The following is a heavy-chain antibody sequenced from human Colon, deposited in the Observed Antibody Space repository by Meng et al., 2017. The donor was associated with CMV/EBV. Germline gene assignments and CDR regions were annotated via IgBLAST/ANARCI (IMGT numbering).Heavy chain of an antibody. CDR1: GFTFNDYF. Sequence: GGSLRLSCAASGFTFNDYFMAWIRQAPGRGLEWISYISDTGSFIYYADSARGRFTISRDNAKSSVFLQMNNLRVDDTAVYFCARGIGDFFDSSNYPDSWGPGTLVTVSS. V-gene: IGHV3-11*01. CDR2: ISDTGSFI. J-gene: IGHJ4*02. CDR3: ARGIGDFFDSSNYPDS. D-gene: IGHD3-22*01.